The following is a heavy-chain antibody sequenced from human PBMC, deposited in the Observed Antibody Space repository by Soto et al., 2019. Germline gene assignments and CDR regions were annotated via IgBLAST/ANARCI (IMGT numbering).Heavy chain of an antibody. D-gene: IGHD3-22*01. J-gene: IGHJ3*02. CDR2: IIPIFGTA. Sequence: SVKVACKASGGPFSSYAISWLRQAPGQGLEWMGGIIPIFGTANYAQQFQGRVTITADESTSTAYMELSSLRSEDTAVYYGARDRTARLYYYDSSGSYDAFDIWGQGTMITVSS. CDR1: GGPFSSYA. CDR3: ARDRTARLYYYDSSGSYDAFDI. V-gene: IGHV1-69*13.